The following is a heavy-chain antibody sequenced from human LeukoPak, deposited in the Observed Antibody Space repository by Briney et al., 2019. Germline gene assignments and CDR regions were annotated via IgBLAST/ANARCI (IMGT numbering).Heavy chain of an antibody. J-gene: IGHJ4*02. D-gene: IGHD4-17*01. V-gene: IGHV3-74*01. CDR2: ISTDGSST. CDR3: ARASTTVPNLLDH. Sequence: GGSLRLSCEASGFTFSSYWMHWVRQAPGKGLVWVSHISTDGSSTIYADSVKGRFTISRDNSKNTLYLQTSSLRAEDTAVYYCARASTTVPNLLDHWGRGTLVTVSS. CDR1: GFTFSSYW.